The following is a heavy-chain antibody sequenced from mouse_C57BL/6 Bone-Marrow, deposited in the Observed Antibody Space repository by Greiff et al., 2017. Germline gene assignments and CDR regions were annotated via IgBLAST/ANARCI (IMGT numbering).Heavy chain of an antibody. CDR3: ARDVYETY. D-gene: IGHD1-1*01. CDR1: GYTFTSYG. Sequence: QVQLQQSGAELARPGASVTLSCKASGYTFTSYGISWVKQRTGQGLEWIGEIYPRSGNTYYNEKFKGKATLTADKSSSTAYMELRSLTSEDSAVYFCARDVYETYWGQGTLVTVSA. J-gene: IGHJ3*01. V-gene: IGHV1-81*01. CDR2: IYPRSGNT.